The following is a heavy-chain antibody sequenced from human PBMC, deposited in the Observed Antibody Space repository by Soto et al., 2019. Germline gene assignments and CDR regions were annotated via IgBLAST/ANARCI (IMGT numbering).Heavy chain of an antibody. CDR3: ARARRYYDSSGYSHFDY. J-gene: IGHJ4*02. D-gene: IGHD3-22*01. CDR1: GGSISSGDYY. CDR2: IYYSGST. V-gene: IGHV4-30-4*01. Sequence: QVQLQESGPGLVKPSQTLSLTCTVSGGSISSGDYYWSWMRQPPGKGLEGIGYIYYSGSTYYNPSLQSRVTISVDTSKNQFSLKLSSVTAADTAVYYCARARRYYDSSGYSHFDYWGQGTLVTVSS.